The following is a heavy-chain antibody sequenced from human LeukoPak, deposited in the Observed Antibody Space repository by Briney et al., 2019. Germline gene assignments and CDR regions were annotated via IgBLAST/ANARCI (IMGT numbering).Heavy chain of an antibody. J-gene: IGHJ6*03. D-gene: IGHD3-3*01. Sequence: SVKVSCKASGGTFTSYAISWVRQAPGQGLEWMRGIIPIFGTANYAQKFQGRVTITADESTSTAYMELSSLRSEDTAVYYCARGGGFLEWLHRVDYYYMDVWGKGTTVTVSS. CDR1: GGTFTSYA. V-gene: IGHV1-69*13. CDR2: IIPIFGTA. CDR3: ARGGGFLEWLHRVDYYYMDV.